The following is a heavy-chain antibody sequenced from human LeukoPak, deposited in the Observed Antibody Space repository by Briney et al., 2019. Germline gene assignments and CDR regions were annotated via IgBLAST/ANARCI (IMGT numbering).Heavy chain of an antibody. D-gene: IGHD6-13*01. CDR1: GDSVSSNSAA. J-gene: IGHJ4*02. Sequence: SQTLSLTCAVSGDSVSSNSAAWNWIRQSPSRGLEWLGRTYYRSNWYYDYALSVKSRITINPDTSKNQFSLQLNSVTPEDTAVYYCARGSSSSSWYFDYWGQGALVTVSS. CDR3: ARGSSSSSWYFDY. CDR2: TYYRSNWYY. V-gene: IGHV6-1*01.